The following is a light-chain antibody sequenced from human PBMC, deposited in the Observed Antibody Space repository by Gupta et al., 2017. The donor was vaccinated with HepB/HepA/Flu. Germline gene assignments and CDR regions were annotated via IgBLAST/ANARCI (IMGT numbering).Light chain of an antibody. CDR3: QQDNFWPPWT. J-gene: IGKJ1*01. V-gene: IGKV3-15*01. CDR1: QSISKN. CDR2: AAS. Sequence: ETVMTQTPATLSVSPGERATLSCRASQSISKNLAWYQQKPGQAPRLLIYAASTRATGVPARFSGSGSGTEFTLTITSLQSEDFAVYYCQQDNFWPPWTFGQGTKVEIK.